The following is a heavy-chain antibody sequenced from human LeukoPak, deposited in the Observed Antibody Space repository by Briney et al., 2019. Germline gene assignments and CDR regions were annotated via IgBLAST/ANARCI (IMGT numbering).Heavy chain of an antibody. CDR3: AKEAYRYGYFDY. CDR1: GFTFSSYG. Sequence: GGSLRLSCAASGFTFSSYGVRGVRQAPGKGLEWVAVISYDGSEKYYADSVKGRFTISRDNSENTLYLQMNRLSPDDTAVYYCAKEAYRYGYFDYWGQGTLVTVSS. CDR2: ISYDGSEK. D-gene: IGHD3-16*02. J-gene: IGHJ4*02. V-gene: IGHV3-30*18.